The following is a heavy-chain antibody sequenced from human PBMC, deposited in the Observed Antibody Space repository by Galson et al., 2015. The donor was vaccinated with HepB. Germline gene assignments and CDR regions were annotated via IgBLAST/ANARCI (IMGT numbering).Heavy chain of an antibody. Sequence: SLRLSCAASGFTFSSYGMHWVRRAPGKGLEWVAVIWYDGSNKYYADSVKGRFTISRDNSNNTLYLQMNSLRSEDTAVYYCARWGDVLLWFGELGYGMDVWGQGTTVTVSS. D-gene: IGHD3-10*01. CDR2: IWYDGSNK. CDR1: GFTFSSYG. V-gene: IGHV3-33*01. J-gene: IGHJ6*02. CDR3: ARWGDVLLWFGELGYGMDV.